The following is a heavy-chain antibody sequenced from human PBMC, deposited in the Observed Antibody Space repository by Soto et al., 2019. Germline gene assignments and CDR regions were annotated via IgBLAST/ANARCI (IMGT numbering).Heavy chain of an antibody. CDR3: ARGAKNIYAMDV. Sequence: GGSLRLCCAASGFAFSTYWMHWVRQAPGKGLLWVARIKFDGSSTYSADSVKGRFTISRDDAKNTLYLQMNGLRVDDTAVYYCARGAKNIYAMDVWGQGTTVTVSS. V-gene: IGHV3-74*01. CDR1: GFAFSTYW. CDR2: IKFDGSST. J-gene: IGHJ6*02.